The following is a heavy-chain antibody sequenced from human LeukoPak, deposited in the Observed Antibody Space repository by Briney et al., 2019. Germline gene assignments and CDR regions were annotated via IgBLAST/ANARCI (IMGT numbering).Heavy chain of an antibody. Sequence: GGSLRLSCAASGFTFSSYSINWVRQAPGKGLEWVSSISSSSSYIYYADSVKGRFTISRDNAKNSLYLQMNSLRAEDTAVYYCARDRAVTTSYYYYYMDVWGKGTTVTISS. CDR3: ARDRAVTTSYYYYYMDV. CDR1: GFTFSSYS. D-gene: IGHD4-17*01. J-gene: IGHJ6*03. CDR2: ISSSSSYI. V-gene: IGHV3-21*01.